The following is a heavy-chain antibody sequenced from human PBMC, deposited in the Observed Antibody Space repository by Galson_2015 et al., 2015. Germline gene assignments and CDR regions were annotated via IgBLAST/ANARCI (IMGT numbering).Heavy chain of an antibody. D-gene: IGHD2-15*01. Sequence: SVKVSCKASGFTFTSSAVQWVRQARGQRLEWIGWIVVGSGNTNYAQKFQERVTITRDMSTSTAYMELSSLRSEDTAVYYCAADSPVKYCSGGSCYSSGRDAFDIWGQGTMVTVSS. J-gene: IGHJ3*02. CDR3: AADSPVKYCSGGSCYSSGRDAFDI. CDR2: IVVGSGNT. V-gene: IGHV1-58*01. CDR1: GFTFTSSA.